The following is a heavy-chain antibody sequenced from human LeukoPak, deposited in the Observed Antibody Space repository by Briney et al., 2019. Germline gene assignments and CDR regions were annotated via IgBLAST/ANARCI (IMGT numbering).Heavy chain of an antibody. V-gene: IGHV3-21*01. J-gene: IGHJ4*02. CDR1: GFTFINAW. D-gene: IGHD1-26*01. Sequence: GSLRLSCVASGFTFINAWMRWVRQAPGKGLEWVSSISSSSTYIYYADSVKGRFTISRDKARNSLYLQMKSLRAEDTAVYYCARDRLGIVGATYEFDNWGQGTLVIVSS. CDR3: ARDRLGIVGATYEFDN. CDR2: ISSSSTYI.